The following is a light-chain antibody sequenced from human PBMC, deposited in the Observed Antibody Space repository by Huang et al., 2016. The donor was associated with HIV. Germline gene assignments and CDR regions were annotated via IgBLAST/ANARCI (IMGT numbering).Light chain of an antibody. CDR3: QQYVRSPWM. J-gene: IGKJ1*01. V-gene: IGKV3-20*01. CDR1: QSLSPTY. CDR2: GTS. Sequence: EIVLTQSPGTLSLSPGERAALSCRASQSLSPTYLAWYQQRPGQGPRRLIYGTSTRATGIPDRFSGSGSGTDFTLTISRLEPEDFAMYYCQQYVRSPWMFGQGTKVEIK.